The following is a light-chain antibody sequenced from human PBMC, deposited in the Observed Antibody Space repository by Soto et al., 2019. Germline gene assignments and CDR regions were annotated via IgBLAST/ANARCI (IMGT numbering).Light chain of an antibody. V-gene: IGKV3-15*01. CDR2: GAS. CDR1: ENLNTN. J-gene: IGKJ1*01. CDR3: QQYKNWPPWT. Sequence: EIVMTQSPGTLSVSPGERATLSCRASENLNTNLAWYQQRPGQAPRLLIYGASTRATGVPARFTGSGSGPDFTLTISSLQFEDFAVYFCQQYKNWPPWTFGQGTKVDIK.